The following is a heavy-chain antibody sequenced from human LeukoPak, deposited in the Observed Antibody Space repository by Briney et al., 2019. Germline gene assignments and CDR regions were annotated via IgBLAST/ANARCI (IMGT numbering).Heavy chain of an antibody. CDR2: FYHSGST. J-gene: IGHJ4*02. CDR3: ARVEMATIYYFDY. Sequence: SETLSLTCTVSGYSISGGYYWGWIRQPPEKGLEWIASFYHSGSTYYNPSLKSRVTLSVDTSKNQFSLKLSSVTAADTAVYYCARVEMATIYYFDYWGQGTLVTVSS. V-gene: IGHV4-38-2*02. CDR1: GYSISGGYY. D-gene: IGHD5-24*01.